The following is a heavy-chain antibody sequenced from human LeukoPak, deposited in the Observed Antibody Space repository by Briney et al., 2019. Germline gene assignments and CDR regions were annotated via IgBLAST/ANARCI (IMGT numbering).Heavy chain of an antibody. Sequence: SETLSLPCTVSGGSISSYYWSWIRQPPGKGLEWIGYIYYSGSTNYNPSLKSRVTISVDTSKNQFSLKLSSVTAADTAVYYCARVRGGTGGDYWGQGTLVTVSS. CDR3: ARVRGGTGGDY. CDR2: IYYSGST. J-gene: IGHJ4*02. D-gene: IGHD2-8*02. CDR1: GGSISSYY. V-gene: IGHV4-59*01.